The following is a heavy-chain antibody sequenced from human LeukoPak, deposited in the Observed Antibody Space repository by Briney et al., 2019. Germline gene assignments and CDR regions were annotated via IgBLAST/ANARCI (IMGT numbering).Heavy chain of an antibody. CDR2: MNPISGNT. CDR1: GYTFTSYD. CDR3: ARAGSITIFGVVIMAAFDI. Sequence: GASVKVSCKASGYTFTSYDINWVRQATGQGLEWMGWMNPISGNTGYAQKFQGRVTITRNTSISTAYMELSSLRSEDTAVYYCARAGSITIFGVVIMAAFDIWGQGTMVTVSS. V-gene: IGHV1-8*03. J-gene: IGHJ3*02. D-gene: IGHD3-3*01.